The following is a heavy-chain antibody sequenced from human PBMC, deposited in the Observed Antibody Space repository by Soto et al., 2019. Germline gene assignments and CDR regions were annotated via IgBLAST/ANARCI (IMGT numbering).Heavy chain of an antibody. Sequence: QVQLVQSGAEVKKPGASVKASCKASDYTFTSYEISWVRQAPGQGLEWMGWNSGYNGITNYAQNFQGRVNLTTEKSTSTAYLELRSLRSADTAVFYCVKNSGPHWSFALWGRGPLVTVSS. CDR1: DYTFTSYE. CDR3: VKNSGPHWSFAL. CDR2: NSGYNGIT. V-gene: IGHV1-18*01. D-gene: IGHD1-26*01. J-gene: IGHJ2*01.